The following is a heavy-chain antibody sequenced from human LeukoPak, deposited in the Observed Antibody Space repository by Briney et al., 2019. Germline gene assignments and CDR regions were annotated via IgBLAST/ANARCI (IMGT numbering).Heavy chain of an antibody. J-gene: IGHJ4*02. V-gene: IGHV1-2*02. CDR1: GYTFTGYY. CDR3: ARGGAYYYDSSGYSDY. CDR2: INPNSGAT. D-gene: IGHD3-22*01. Sequence: WASVKVSCKASGYTFTGYYIHWVRQAPGQGLEWMGWINPNSGATSFAQKFQGRVTMTSDTSISTAYMELTRLTSDDTAVYFCARGGAYYYDSSGYSDYWGQGTLVTVSS.